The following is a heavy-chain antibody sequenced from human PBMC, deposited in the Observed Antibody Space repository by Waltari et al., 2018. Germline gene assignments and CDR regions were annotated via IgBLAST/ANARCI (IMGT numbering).Heavy chain of an antibody. V-gene: IGHV1-2*02. CDR3: ARRNQHGFLALLDD. CDR1: GYTFTDYY. D-gene: IGHD4-17*01. Sequence: QVQLVQSGAEVKKPGASVKVSCKASGYTFTDYYIHWVRQAPGQGLEWMGWINPNSGGTNYTQKFQGRITMTRATSINTAYMEMSSLRSDDTAVYYCARRNQHGFLALLDDWGQGTLVTVSS. J-gene: IGHJ4*02. CDR2: INPNSGGT.